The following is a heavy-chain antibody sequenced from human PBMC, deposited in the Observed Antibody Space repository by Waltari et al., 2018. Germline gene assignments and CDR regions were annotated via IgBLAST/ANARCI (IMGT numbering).Heavy chain of an antibody. D-gene: IGHD3-22*01. CDR3: AKDLVAATMIVVVPSRYYGMDV. CDR1: GFTFSSYA. CDR2: ISGSGGST. Sequence: EVQLLESGGGLVQPGGSLRLSCAASGFTFSSYAMSWVRQAPGKGLEWVSAISGSGGSTYYADSVKGRFTISRDNSKNTLYLQMNSLRAEDTAVYYSAKDLVAATMIVVVPSRYYGMDVWGQGTTVTVSS. V-gene: IGHV3-23*01. J-gene: IGHJ6*02.